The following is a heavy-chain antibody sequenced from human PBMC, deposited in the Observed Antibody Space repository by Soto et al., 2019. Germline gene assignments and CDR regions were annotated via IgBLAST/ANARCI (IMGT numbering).Heavy chain of an antibody. V-gene: IGHV4-31*03. CDR2: IFYSGST. D-gene: IGHD6-6*01. CDR1: GDSISSGTYY. CDR3: ARVTSNSSGGWFDP. J-gene: IGHJ5*02. Sequence: PSETLSLTCTVSGDSISSGTYYWSWVRQHPGKGLEWIGYIFYSGSTYSNPSPQSRVTISVDTSNNQFSLNLNSVTAADTAVYYCARVTSNSSGGWFDPWGQGTLVTVSS.